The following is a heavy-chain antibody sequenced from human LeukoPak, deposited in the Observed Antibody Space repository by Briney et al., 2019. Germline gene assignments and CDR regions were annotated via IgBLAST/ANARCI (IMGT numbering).Heavy chain of an antibody. V-gene: IGHV1-69*13. Sequence: SVKVSCKASGGTFSSYAISWVRQAPGQGLEWMGGIIPIFGTANYAQKFQGRVTITADESTRTAYMELSSLRSEDTAVYYCARVLLWFGELLIRPYYYYMDVWGKGTTVTISS. J-gene: IGHJ6*03. CDR2: IIPIFGTA. CDR3: ARVLLWFGELLIRPYYYYMDV. D-gene: IGHD3-10*01. CDR1: GGTFSSYA.